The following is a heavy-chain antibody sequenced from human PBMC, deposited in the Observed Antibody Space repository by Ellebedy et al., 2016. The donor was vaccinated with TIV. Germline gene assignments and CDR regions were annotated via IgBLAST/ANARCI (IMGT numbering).Heavy chain of an antibody. CDR3: ARDVRPNIGNF. V-gene: IGHV3-66*01. J-gene: IGHJ4*02. D-gene: IGHD2/OR15-2a*01. Sequence: GGSLRLSCAVSGSSVNTDYMSWVRQAPGKGPEWVSILYGDDRAFYSDAVEGRFFISRDNSQNMLYLQMTSLGVEDTAVYFCARDVRPNIGNFWGQGTLVTVSS. CDR1: GSSVNTDY. CDR2: LYGDDRA.